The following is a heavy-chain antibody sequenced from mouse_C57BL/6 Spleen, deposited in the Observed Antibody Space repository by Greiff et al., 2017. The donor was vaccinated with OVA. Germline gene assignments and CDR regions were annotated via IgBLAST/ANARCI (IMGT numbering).Heavy chain of an antibody. CDR2: IYPGDGDT. V-gene: IGHV1-82*01. Sequence: VKLMESGPELVKPGASVKISCKASGYAFSSSWMNWVKQRPGKGLEWIGRIYPGDGDTNYNGKFKGKATLTADKSSSTAYMQLSSLTSEDSAVYFCTYGNYLDYWGQGTTLTVSS. J-gene: IGHJ2*01. CDR1: GYAFSSSW. D-gene: IGHD2-1*01. CDR3: TYGNYLDY.